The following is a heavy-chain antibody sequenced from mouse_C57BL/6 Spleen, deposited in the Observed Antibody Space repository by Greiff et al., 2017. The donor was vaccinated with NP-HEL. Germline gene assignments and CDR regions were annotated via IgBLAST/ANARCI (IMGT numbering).Heavy chain of an antibody. V-gene: IGHV1-64*01. CDR3: ARGYDYDVLFAY. CDR2: IHPNSGST. CDR1: GYTFTSYW. D-gene: IGHD2-4*01. Sequence: QVQLQQPGAELVKPGASVKLSCKASGYTFTSYWMHWVKQRPGQGLEWIGMIHPNSGSTNYNEKFKSKATLTVDKSSSTAYMQLSSLTSEDSAVYYCARGYDYDVLFAYWGQGTLVTVSA. J-gene: IGHJ3*01.